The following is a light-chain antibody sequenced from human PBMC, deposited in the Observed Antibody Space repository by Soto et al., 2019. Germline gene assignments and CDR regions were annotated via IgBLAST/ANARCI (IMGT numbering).Light chain of an antibody. CDR1: SRDVGGYNY. CDR3: SSYADSTNVV. Sequence: QSALTQPPSSSGSPGQSVTISCTGSSRDVGGYNYVSWYQQHPGKAPKLMIYEVSKRPSGLPARFSGSKSGNTASLTVSGLQADDEADYYCSSYADSTNVVFGGGTKLTVL. J-gene: IGLJ2*01. V-gene: IGLV2-8*01. CDR2: EVS.